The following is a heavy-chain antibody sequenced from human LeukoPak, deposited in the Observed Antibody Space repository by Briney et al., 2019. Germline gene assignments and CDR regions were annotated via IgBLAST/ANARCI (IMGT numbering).Heavy chain of an antibody. CDR1: GGSVSSGSYY. D-gene: IGHD2-15*01. CDR3: AREAVVAATKQYNWFDP. J-gene: IGHJ5*02. CDR2: IYYSGST. V-gene: IGHV4-61*01. Sequence: SETLSHTCTVSGGSVSSGSYYWSWIRQPPGKGLEWIGYIYYSGSTNYNPSLKSRVTISVDTSKNQFSLKLSSVTAADTAVYYCAREAVVAATKQYNWFDPWGQGTLVTVSS.